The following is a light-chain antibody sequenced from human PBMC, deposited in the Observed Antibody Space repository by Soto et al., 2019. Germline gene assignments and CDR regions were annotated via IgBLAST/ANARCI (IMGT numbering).Light chain of an antibody. V-gene: IGKV3-15*01. CDR3: QQYNTWPRT. Sequence: EIVLTQSPGTLSVSPGGRATLSCRASQSVGSTLAWYQQKPGQPPRLLIYDASTRATGIPARFSGSGSGTEFTLTISSLQSEDFAVYYCQQYNTWPRTFGQGTKVDIK. J-gene: IGKJ1*01. CDR2: DAS. CDR1: QSVGST.